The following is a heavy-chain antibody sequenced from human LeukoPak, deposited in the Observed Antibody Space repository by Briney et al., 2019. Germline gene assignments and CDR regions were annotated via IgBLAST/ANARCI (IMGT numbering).Heavy chain of an antibody. J-gene: IGHJ4*02. CDR1: GFTFSSYA. D-gene: IGHD2-21*01. CDR3: ARVLATASINPLDY. CDR2: ISYDGSNK. Sequence: GRSLRRSCAASGFTFSSYAMHWVRQAPGKGLEWVAVISYDGSNKYYADSVKGRFTIYRDNSKNTLYLQMNSLRAEDTAAYYCARVLATASINPLDYWGQGTLVTVSS. V-gene: IGHV3-30*04.